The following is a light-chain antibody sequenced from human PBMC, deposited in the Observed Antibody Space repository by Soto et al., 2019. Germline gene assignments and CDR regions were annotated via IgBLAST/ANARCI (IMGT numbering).Light chain of an antibody. Sequence: QSVLTQPASVSGSPGQAITISCTGTSSDVGGYNYVSWYQQHPGKAPKLMIYEVSNRPSGFSNRFSGSKSGNTASLTISGLQAEDEADYYCSSYTSSSTRVFG. V-gene: IGLV2-14*01. J-gene: IGLJ3*02. CDR3: SSYTSSSTRV. CDR1: SSDVGGYNY. CDR2: EVS.